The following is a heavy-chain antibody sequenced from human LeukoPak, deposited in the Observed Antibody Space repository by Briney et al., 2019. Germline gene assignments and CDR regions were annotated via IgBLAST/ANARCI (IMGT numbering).Heavy chain of an antibody. Sequence: GGSLRLSCAASGFTFSSYAMSWVRQAPGKGLEWVSAISGSGGSTYYADSVKGRFTISRDNSKNTLYLQMNSLRAEDTAVYYCAKDSAEYCSSTSCSWVDYWGQGTLVTVSS. CDR3: AKDSAEYCSSTSCSWVDY. D-gene: IGHD2-2*01. V-gene: IGHV3-23*01. CDR2: ISGSGGST. J-gene: IGHJ4*02. CDR1: GFTFSSYA.